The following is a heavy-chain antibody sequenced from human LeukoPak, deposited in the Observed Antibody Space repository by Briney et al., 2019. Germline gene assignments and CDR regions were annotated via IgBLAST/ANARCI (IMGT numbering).Heavy chain of an antibody. D-gene: IGHD3-16*01. J-gene: IGHJ6*03. Sequence: ASVKVSCKASGYTFTSYDINWVRQATGQGLEWMGWMNPNSGNTGYARKFQGRVTMTRNTSITTAYMELSNLRSEDTAVYYCARNHDLGRYYYMDVWGKGTTVTVSS. CDR2: MNPNSGNT. CDR1: GYTFTSYD. CDR3: ARNHDLGRYYYMDV. V-gene: IGHV1-8*02.